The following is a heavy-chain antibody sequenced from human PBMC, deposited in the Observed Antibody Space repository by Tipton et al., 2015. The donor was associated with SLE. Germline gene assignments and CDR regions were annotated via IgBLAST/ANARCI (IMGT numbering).Heavy chain of an antibody. CDR1: GGSLSSYY. CDR2: ISHNGDT. J-gene: IGHJ4*02. D-gene: IGHD4-11*01. V-gene: IGHV4-30-2*06. CDR3: ARFDYSNWDDY. Sequence: TLSLTCTVSGGSLSSYYWSWIRQSPGKGLEWIGYISHNGDTYYNPSLQSRVTISADRSLNQISLRLASMTAADTAVYFCARFDYSNWDDYWGQGTLVTVSS.